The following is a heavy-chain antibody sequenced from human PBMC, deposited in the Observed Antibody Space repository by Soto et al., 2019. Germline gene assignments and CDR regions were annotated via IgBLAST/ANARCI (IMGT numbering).Heavy chain of an antibody. CDR2: ISYDGSNK. CDR3: ARFEGGYDSLGGDY. D-gene: IGHD5-12*01. J-gene: IGHJ4*02. V-gene: IGHV3-30-3*01. Sequence: GGSLRLSCAASGFTFSSYAMHWVRQAPGKGLEWVAVISYDGSNKYYADSVKGRFTISRDNSKNTLYLQMNSLRAEDTAVYYCARFEGGYDSLGGDYWGQGTLVTVSS. CDR1: GFTFSSYA.